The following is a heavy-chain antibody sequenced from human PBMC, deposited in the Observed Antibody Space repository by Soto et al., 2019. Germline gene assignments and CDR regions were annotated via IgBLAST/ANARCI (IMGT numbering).Heavy chain of an antibody. J-gene: IGHJ2*01. CDR3: ARARDYAGNSPYWYFDL. CDR1: GGTFSSYA. D-gene: IGHD4-17*01. CDR2: FIPIFGTA. V-gene: IGHV1-69*01. Sequence: QVQLVQSGAEVKKPGSSVKVSCKASGGTFSSYAISWVRQAPGQGLEWMGGFIPIFGTANYAQKFQGRVTITADDSTSTAYIDLSSLRSEDTAVYYCARARDYAGNSPYWYFDLWGRGTLVTVSS.